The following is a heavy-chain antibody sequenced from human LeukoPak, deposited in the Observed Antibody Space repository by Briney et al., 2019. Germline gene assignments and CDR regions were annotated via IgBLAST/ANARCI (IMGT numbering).Heavy chain of an antibody. CDR1: GGSISTYF. CDR2: VYYTGYT. CDR3: ARLARQQPYLFDY. D-gene: IGHD6-13*01. V-gene: IGHV4-59*01. Sequence: SETLSLTCTVSGGSISTYFWNWIRQPPGKGLEWIGYVYYTGYTNHDPSLKSRVTISLDTSKNQFSPKVSSVTAADTTVYYCARLARQQPYLFDYWSQGTLVTVSS. J-gene: IGHJ4*02.